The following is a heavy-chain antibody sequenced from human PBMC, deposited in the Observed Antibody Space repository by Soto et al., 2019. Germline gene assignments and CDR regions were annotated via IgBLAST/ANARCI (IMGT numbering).Heavy chain of an antibody. V-gene: IGHV1-69*01. CDR2: IIPITGTV. CDR3: AREYSSSAQYWYFDV. CDR1: GGTFSSYA. J-gene: IGHJ2*01. Sequence: QVQLVQSGAEVKKPGSSVKVSCKVSGGTFSSYAIGWVRQAPGQGLEWMGGIIPITGTVNYAQKFQGRVTITADESTTTVSLELSSLRAEETAVSYCAREYSSSAQYWYFDVWGRGTLVTVSS. D-gene: IGHD6-6*01.